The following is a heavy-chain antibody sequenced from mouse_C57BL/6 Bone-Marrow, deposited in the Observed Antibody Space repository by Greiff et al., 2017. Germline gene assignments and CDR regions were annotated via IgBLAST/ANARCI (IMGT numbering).Heavy chain of an antibody. CDR1: GYTFTSYT. CDR2: INPSSGYT. CDR3: ARVHYSNYASFDY. D-gene: IGHD2-5*01. J-gene: IGHJ2*01. Sequence: VQLQQSGAELARPGASVKMSCKASGYTFTSYTMHWVKQRPGQGLEWIGYINPSSGYTKYHQKFKDKATLTAVKSSSTAYRQLSSLTSEDAAVYYCARVHYSNYASFDYGGQGTTLTVSS. V-gene: IGHV1-4*01.